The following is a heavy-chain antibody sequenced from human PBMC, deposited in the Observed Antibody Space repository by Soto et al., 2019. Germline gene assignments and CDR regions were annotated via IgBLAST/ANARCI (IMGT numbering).Heavy chain of an antibody. CDR1: GFTFSSYA. V-gene: IGHV3-23*01. CDR2: ISGSGGST. Sequence: GESLKISCAASGFTFSSYAMSWVRQAPGKGLEWVSAISGSGGSTYYADSVKGRFTISRDNSKNTLYLQMNSLRAEDTAVYYCAKTMRGIAVAMAYFQHWGQGTLVTVSS. J-gene: IGHJ1*01. CDR3: AKTMRGIAVAMAYFQH. D-gene: IGHD6-19*01.